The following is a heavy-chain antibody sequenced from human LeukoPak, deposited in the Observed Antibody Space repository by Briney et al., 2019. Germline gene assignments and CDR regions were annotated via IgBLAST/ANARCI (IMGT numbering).Heavy chain of an antibody. J-gene: IGHJ4*02. CDR2: ITWNGGTI. D-gene: IGHD5-18*01. CDR3: AKARKDTAMRSPYYFDY. V-gene: IGHV3-9*01. CDR1: GFSFDDFA. Sequence: GGSLRLSCAASGFSFDDFAMHWVRQAPGKGLEWVSGITWNGGTIDYADSVKGRFTISRDNAKNSLYLQMNSLRAEDTAVYYCAKARKDTAMRSPYYFDYWGQGTLVTVSS.